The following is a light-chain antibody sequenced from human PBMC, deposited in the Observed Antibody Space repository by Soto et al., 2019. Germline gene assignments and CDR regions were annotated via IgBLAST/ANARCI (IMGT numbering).Light chain of an antibody. Sequence: SALPQPASVSGAPGQSITISCTGTSSDVAGYNYVSWYQQHPGKAPKLMIYDVSNRPSGVSNRFSGSKSGNTASLTISGLQAEDEADYYCSSYTSSSTHYVFGTGTKVTVL. CDR1: SSDVAGYNY. J-gene: IGLJ1*01. CDR3: SSYTSSSTHYV. V-gene: IGLV2-14*01. CDR2: DVS.